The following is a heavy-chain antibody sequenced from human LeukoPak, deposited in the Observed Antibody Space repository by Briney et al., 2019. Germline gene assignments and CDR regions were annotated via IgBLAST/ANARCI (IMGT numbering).Heavy chain of an antibody. J-gene: IGHJ5*02. Sequence: GASVKVSCKASGYTFTTYAMHWVRQAPGQRLEWMGWINADSGITKYSQKFQGRVTITRDTSAYTAYMELSSLSSEDTAVYYCARAPYDILTGFSLNWFDPWGRGTLVTVSS. CDR1: GYTFTTYA. V-gene: IGHV1-3*01. D-gene: IGHD3-9*01. CDR3: ARAPYDILTGFSLNWFDP. CDR2: INADSGIT.